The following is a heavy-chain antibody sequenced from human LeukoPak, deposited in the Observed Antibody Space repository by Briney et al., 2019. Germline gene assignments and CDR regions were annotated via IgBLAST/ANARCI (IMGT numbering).Heavy chain of an antibody. D-gene: IGHD3-10*01. CDR1: GLTLRLFS. Sequence: GGSLRLSCSASGLTLRLFSMNWVRQAPGKGLEWVSSISSSGGHTFYSDSVKGRFTISRDNAKNSLYLQMNSLRAEDTAIYYCASPRMIRGTITTPFDYWGQGILVTVSS. V-gene: IGHV3-21*01. CDR3: ASPRMIRGTITTPFDY. CDR2: ISSSGGHT. J-gene: IGHJ4*02.